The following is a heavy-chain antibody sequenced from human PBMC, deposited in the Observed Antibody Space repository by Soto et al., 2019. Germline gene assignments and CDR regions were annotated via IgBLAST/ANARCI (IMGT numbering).Heavy chain of an antibody. D-gene: IGHD3-22*01. CDR3: AKDLLSSGNYYFEY. CDR2: ISYDGSNK. V-gene: IGHV3-30*18. CDR1: GFTFSAYG. Sequence: SLRLSCAASGFTFSAYGMHWVRQAPGKGLEWVAVISYDGSNKYYADSVKGRLTISRDNSKNTLYLQMNSLRAEDTAVYYCAKDLLSSGNYYFEYWGQGTLVTVSS. J-gene: IGHJ4*02.